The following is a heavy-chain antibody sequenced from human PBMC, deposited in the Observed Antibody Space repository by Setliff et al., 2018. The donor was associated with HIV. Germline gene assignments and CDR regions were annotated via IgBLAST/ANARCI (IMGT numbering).Heavy chain of an antibody. CDR3: ARQNYYDSSGYSWFDP. CDR1: GDSIDNKYY. V-gene: IGHV4-38-2*01. J-gene: IGHJ5*02. Sequence: SETLSLTCVVSGDSIDNKYYWAWIRQPPGRGLEWIGTVYHTGTAYYNSSLKSRVAISIDTSNNRFSLRLYSVTAADTAMYYCARQNYYDSSGYSWFDPWGQGTLVTVSS. D-gene: IGHD3-22*01. CDR2: VYHTGTA.